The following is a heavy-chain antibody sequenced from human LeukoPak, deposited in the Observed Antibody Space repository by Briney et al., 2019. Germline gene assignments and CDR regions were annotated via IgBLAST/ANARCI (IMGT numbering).Heavy chain of an antibody. D-gene: IGHD5-18*01. CDR2: ISNDGGNK. Sequence: GGSLRLSCAASGFTFSSYGMHWVRQAPGKGLEWVAVISNDGGNKYYADSVKGRFTISRDNSKNTLYLQMNSLRAEDTAVYYCAKDRGGYSYIFDYWGQGTLVTVSS. CDR3: AKDRGGYSYIFDY. J-gene: IGHJ4*02. V-gene: IGHV3-30*18. CDR1: GFTFSSYG.